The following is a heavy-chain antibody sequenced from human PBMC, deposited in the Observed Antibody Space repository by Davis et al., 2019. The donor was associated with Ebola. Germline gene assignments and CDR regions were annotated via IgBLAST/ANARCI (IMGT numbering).Heavy chain of an antibody. J-gene: IGHJ3*02. Sequence: AASVKVSCKASGYSFKNYAISWVRQAPGQGLEWMGGIIPIFGTANYAQKFQGRVTITADESTSTAYMDLSSLRSEDTALYYCTTPGGQDSGYDVFDIWGQGTMVTVSS. D-gene: IGHD5-12*01. CDR1: GYSFKNYA. CDR3: TTPGGQDSGYDVFDI. V-gene: IGHV1-69*13. CDR2: IIPIFGTA.